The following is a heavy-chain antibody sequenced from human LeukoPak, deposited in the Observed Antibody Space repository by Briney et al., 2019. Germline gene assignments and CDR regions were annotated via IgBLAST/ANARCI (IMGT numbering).Heavy chain of an antibody. CDR3: ARDRQQLVLSPPYGMDV. Sequence: ASVTVSCKASGYTFTSYGISWVRQAPGQGLEWMGWISAYNGNTNYAQELQGRVTMTTDTSTSTAYMELRSLRSDDTAVYYCARDRQQLVLSPPYGMDVWGQGTTVTVSS. D-gene: IGHD6-13*01. J-gene: IGHJ6*02. CDR2: ISAYNGNT. CDR1: GYTFTSYG. V-gene: IGHV1-18*01.